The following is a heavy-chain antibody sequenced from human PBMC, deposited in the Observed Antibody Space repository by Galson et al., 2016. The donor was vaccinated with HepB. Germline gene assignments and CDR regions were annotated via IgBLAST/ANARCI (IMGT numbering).Heavy chain of an antibody. CDR1: RFDFSKFP. J-gene: IGHJ2*01. CDR3: ARGGTRGILDWYFDL. V-gene: IGHV3-30-3*01. CDR2: ISFDGRNK. Sequence: SLRLSCAASRFDFSKFPMHWVRQAPGKGLEWLAVISFDGRNKNYANSVRGRFTISRDNAKNTLYLQMNSLRAEDTAVYFCARGGTRGILDWYFDLWGRGTLVTVSS. D-gene: IGHD1-1*01.